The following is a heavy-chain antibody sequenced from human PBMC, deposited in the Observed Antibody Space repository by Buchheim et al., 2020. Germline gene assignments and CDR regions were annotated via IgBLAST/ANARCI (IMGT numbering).Heavy chain of an antibody. V-gene: IGHV3-30*03. CDR1: GPMFSRFG. J-gene: IGHJ4*01. CDR2: ISKDGSDG. D-gene: IGHD2-2*01. Sequence: QVQVVESGGGAVQPGTSLRLSCSISGPMFSRFGLHWLRQTPGRGLEWVAVISKDGSDGSYADFVRGRFTASRDNARNMLYLEMNNLRPEDSGRYFCSRGSVTAPSTLAYWGHGT. CDR3: SRGSVTAPSTLAY.